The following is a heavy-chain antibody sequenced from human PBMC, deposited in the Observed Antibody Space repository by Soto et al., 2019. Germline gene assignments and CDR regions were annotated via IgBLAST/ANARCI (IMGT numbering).Heavy chain of an antibody. J-gene: IGHJ3*02. V-gene: IGHV3-23*01. CDR3: AKIPHSSSWYLDAFDI. D-gene: IGHD6-13*01. Sequence: EVQLLESGGGLVQPGGSLRLSCAASGFTFSSYAMSWVRQAPGKGLEWVSAISGSGGSTYYADSVKGRFTISRDNSKNTLYVQMNSLRAEDTDVYYCAKIPHSSSWYLDAFDIWGQGTMVTVSS. CDR2: ISGSGGST. CDR1: GFTFSSYA.